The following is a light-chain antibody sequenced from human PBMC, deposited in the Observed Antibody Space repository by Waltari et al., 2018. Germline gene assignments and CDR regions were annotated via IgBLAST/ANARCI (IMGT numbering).Light chain of an antibody. Sequence: SYVLTQPPSVSVAPGETASITCGGDNLGSYSVHRYQQTPGQAPVLVIFYVSDRPSGIPARFSGSNSGNTATLTIASVEAGDEARYYCQVWHADIDPGVFGTGTEVTVL. J-gene: IGLJ1*01. CDR1: NLGSYS. V-gene: IGLV3-21*04. CDR3: QVWHADIDPGV. CDR2: YVS.